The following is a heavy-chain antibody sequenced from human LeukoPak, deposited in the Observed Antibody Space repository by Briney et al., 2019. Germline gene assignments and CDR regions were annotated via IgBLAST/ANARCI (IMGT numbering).Heavy chain of an antibody. CDR2: VNPYSGNT. D-gene: IGHD2-15*01. CDR3: ARDASKVVAATPNY. CDR1: GYTFTSYD. J-gene: IGHJ4*02. Sequence: ASVKVSCKASGYTFTSYDINWVRQATGQGLEWMGWVNPYSGNTGYAQKFQGRVTMTRNTSISTAYMELSSLRSEDTAVYYCARDASKVVAATPNYWGQGTLVTVSS. V-gene: IGHV1-8*01.